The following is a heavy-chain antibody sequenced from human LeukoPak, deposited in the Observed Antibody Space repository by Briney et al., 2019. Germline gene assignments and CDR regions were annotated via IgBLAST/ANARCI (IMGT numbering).Heavy chain of an antibody. CDR1: GGSFSGYY. Sequence: SGTLSLTCAVYGGSFSGYYWSWIRQPPGKGLEWIGEINHSGSTSYNPPLESRVTISVDTSKNQFSLKLSSVTAADTAVYYCAREADRWFDPWGQGTLVTVSS. CDR3: AREADRWFDP. V-gene: IGHV4-34*01. CDR2: INHSGST. J-gene: IGHJ5*02.